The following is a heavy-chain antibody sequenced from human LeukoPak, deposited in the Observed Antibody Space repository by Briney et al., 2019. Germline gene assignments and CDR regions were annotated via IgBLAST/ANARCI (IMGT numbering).Heavy chain of an antibody. CDR2: GDYSGGT. D-gene: IGHD6-19*01. CDR3: AGERGEEYSSGWYKTNFFYD. V-gene: IGHV4-39*07. Sequence: SETLSLTCTVSGDSFTSVTDYWAWIRQPPGKGLEWIATGDYSGGTYYNPSLESRVAISADMSKNQISLQLTSVTGADTAVYYCAGERGEEYSSGWYKTNFFYDWGQGVRVTVSS. CDR1: GDSFTSVTDY. J-gene: IGHJ4*02.